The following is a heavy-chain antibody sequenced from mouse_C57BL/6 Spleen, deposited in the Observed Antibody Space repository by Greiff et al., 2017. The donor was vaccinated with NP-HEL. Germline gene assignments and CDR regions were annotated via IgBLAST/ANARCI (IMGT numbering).Heavy chain of an antibody. Sequence: QVQLQQPGAELVKPGASVKLSCKASGYTFTSYWMHWVKQRPGQGLEWIGMIHPDSGSTNYNEKFKSKATLTVDKSSSTAYMQLSSLTSEDSAVYYCARHLLLESRGYFDVWGTGTTVTVSS. J-gene: IGHJ1*03. V-gene: IGHV1-64*01. D-gene: IGHD1-1*01. CDR3: ARHLLLESRGYFDV. CDR1: GYTFTSYW. CDR2: IHPDSGST.